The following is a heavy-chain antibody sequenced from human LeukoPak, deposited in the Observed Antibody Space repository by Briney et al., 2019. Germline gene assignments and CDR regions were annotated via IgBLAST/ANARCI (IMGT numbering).Heavy chain of an antibody. V-gene: IGHV1-69*04. J-gene: IGHJ6*02. CDR3: ARGLPHYDFWSGYGYYYYYGMDV. D-gene: IGHD3-3*01. CDR1: GGTFSSYA. Sequence: ASVKVSCKASGGTFSSYAISWVRQAPGQGLEWMGRIIPMLGIANYAQKFQGRVTITADKSTSTAYMELSSLRSEDTAVYYCARGLPHYDFWSGYGYYYYYGMDVWGQGTTVTVSS. CDR2: IIPMLGIA.